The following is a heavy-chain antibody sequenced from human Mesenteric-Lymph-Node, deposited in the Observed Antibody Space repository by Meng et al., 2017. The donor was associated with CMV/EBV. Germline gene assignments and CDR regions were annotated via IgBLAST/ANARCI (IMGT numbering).Heavy chain of an antibody. CDR3: ARHLKRDGGNSRLGYFDL. Sequence: ISSSNYFWGWIRQPPGKELEWIGSIYYSGSTYYNPSLKSRVTISVDTSKNQFSLKLNSVTAADTAVYDCARHLKRDGGNSRLGYFDLWGRGTLVTVSS. D-gene: IGHD4-23*01. CDR2: IYYSGST. V-gene: IGHV4-39*01. J-gene: IGHJ2*01. CDR1: ISSSNYF.